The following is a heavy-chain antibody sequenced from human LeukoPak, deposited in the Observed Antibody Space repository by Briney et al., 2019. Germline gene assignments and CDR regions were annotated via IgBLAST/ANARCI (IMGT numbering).Heavy chain of an antibody. CDR3: AKDQEPYGSGSCYRGYRPLYGMDV. D-gene: IGHD3-10*01. J-gene: IGHJ6*02. V-gene: IGHV3-23*01. CDR1: GFTFSSYA. Sequence: GGSLRLSCAASGFTFSSYAMSWVRQAPGKGLEWVSAISGSGGSTYYADSVKGRFTISRDNSKNTLYLQMNSLRAEDTAVYYCAKDQEPYGSGSCYRGYRPLYGMDVWGQGTTVTVSS. CDR2: ISGSGGST.